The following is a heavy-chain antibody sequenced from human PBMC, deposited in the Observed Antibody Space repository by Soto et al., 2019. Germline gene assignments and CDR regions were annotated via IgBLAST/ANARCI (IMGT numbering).Heavy chain of an antibody. CDR3: AREKTIADGPWFFDL. CDR2: TGTTGDT. Sequence: GGSLRLSCVASGFTFSSHDMHWVRQVPGKGLEWVAGTGTTGDTYYPGSVKGRFIVSREDAKNSLYLQMNTLRAGDTAVYYCAREKTIADGPWFFDLWGRGTLVTVSS. J-gene: IGHJ2*01. V-gene: IGHV3-13*01. D-gene: IGHD2-21*01. CDR1: GFTFSSHD.